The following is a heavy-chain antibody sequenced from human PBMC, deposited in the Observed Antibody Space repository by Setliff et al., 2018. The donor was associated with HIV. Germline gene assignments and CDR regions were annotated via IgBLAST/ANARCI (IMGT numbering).Heavy chain of an antibody. CDR3: ARLPRGPWRWDY. Sequence: SETLSLTCTVSGGSIGVDCWSWIRQPPGKGLEWIGYIYSNGITRYNPSLKSRVTISLDTSKIEFSLTLKSGTAAATAIYYCARLPRGPWRWDYWGQGMLVTVSS. CDR2: IYSNGIT. D-gene: IGHD5-12*01. V-gene: IGHV4-4*09. CDR1: GGSIGVDC. J-gene: IGHJ4*02.